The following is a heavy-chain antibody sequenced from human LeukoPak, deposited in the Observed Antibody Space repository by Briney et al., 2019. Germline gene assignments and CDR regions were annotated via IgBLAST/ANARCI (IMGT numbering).Heavy chain of an antibody. Sequence: GESLKISRKGSGYSFTSYWIGWVRQMPGKGLEWMGIIYPSESDTRYSPSFQGQVTISADKSISTAYLQWSSLKASDTAMYYCARLETNDFWSGYPYLYYFDYWGQGTLVTVS. D-gene: IGHD3-3*01. CDR3: ARLETNDFWSGYPYLYYFDY. V-gene: IGHV5-51*01. CDR2: IYPSESDT. CDR1: GYSFTSYW. J-gene: IGHJ4*02.